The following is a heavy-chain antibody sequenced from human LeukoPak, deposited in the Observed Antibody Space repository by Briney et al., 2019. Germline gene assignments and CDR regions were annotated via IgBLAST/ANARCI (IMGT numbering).Heavy chain of an antibody. V-gene: IGHV3-23*01. CDR2: ISGSGGST. J-gene: IGHJ4*02. D-gene: IGHD3-22*01. CDR1: GFTFSSYA. Sequence: GGSLRLSCAASGFTFSSYAMSWVRQAPGKGLEWVSAISGSGGSTYYADSVKGRFTISRDNSKNTLYLQMNSLRAEDTAVYYCAKDRVWYYDSSGYCFDYWGQGTLVTVSS. CDR3: AKDRVWYYDSSGYCFDY.